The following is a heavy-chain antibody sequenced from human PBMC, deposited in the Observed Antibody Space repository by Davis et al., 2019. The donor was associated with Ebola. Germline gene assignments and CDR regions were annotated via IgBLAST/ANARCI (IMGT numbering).Heavy chain of an antibody. CDR1: GYTFTSYG. Sequence: SVKVSCKASGYTFTSYGISWVRQAPGQGLEWMGGIIPIFGTANYAQKFQGRVTITADKSTSTVYMELSSLRSEDTAVYYCARGGGIAARRGYNWFDPWGQGTLVTVSS. V-gene: IGHV1-69*06. CDR2: IIPIFGTA. D-gene: IGHD6-6*01. J-gene: IGHJ5*02. CDR3: ARGGGIAARRGYNWFDP.